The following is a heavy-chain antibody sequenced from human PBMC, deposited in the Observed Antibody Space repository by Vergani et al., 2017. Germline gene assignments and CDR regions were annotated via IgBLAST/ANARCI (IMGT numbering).Heavy chain of an antibody. D-gene: IGHD1-20*01. J-gene: IGHJ4*01. Sequence: EVHLLESGGGLVQPGGSLRLSCAASGFIFSTYAMSWVRQAPGKGLEWVSGISASGAPTYYADSVKGRVTISRDNSKNTLYLQMNSLRVEDTAVYYCARAYGRYDWFDYWGQRTLVTVSS. CDR3: ARAYGRYDWFDY. V-gene: IGHV3-23*01. CDR1: GFIFSTYA. CDR2: ISASGAPT.